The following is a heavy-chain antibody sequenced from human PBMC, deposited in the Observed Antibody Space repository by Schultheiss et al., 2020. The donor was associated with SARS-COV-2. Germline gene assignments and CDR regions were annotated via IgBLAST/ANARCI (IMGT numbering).Heavy chain of an antibody. D-gene: IGHD3-10*01. CDR3: AMGTGGYYYGSGSLPLV. CDR1: GGSISSYY. J-gene: IGHJ6*02. V-gene: IGHV4-4*07. Sequence: GSLRLSCTVSGGSISSYYWSWIRQPAGKGLEWIGRIYTSGSTNYNPSLKSRVTISVDTSKNQFSLKLSSVTAADTAVYYCAMGTGGYYYGSGSLPLVWGQGTTVTVSS. CDR2: IYTSGST.